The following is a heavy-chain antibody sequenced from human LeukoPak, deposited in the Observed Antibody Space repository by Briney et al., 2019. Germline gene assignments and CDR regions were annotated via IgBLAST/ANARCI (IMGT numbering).Heavy chain of an antibody. D-gene: IGHD3-3*01. CDR1: GSSITSGSFC. CDR3: AREDRHGLSGVVGFDP. Sequence: SETLSLTCAVSGSSITSGSFCWNWIRQPAGKGLEWIGRVYTSGSTNYNPSLKSRVTIALDTSKNQFSLMLNSVTAADTAVYFCAREDRHGLSGVVGFDPWGQGTLVTVSS. CDR2: VYTSGST. V-gene: IGHV4-61*02. J-gene: IGHJ5*02.